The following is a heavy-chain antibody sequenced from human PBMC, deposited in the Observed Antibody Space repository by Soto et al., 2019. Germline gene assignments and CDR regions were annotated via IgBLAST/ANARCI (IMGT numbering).Heavy chain of an antibody. CDR1: GYTFTSYY. CDR3: ARDQAEDCSSTSCYLYYYYMDV. CDR2: INPSGGST. V-gene: IGHV1-46*03. J-gene: IGHJ6*03. Sequence: QVQLVQSGAEVKKPGASVKVSCKASGYTFTSYYMHWVRQAPGQGLEWMGIINPSGGSTSYAQKFPGRVTMTRDTSTSTVYMELSSLRSEDTAVYYCARDQAEDCSSTSCYLYYYYMDVWGKGTTVTVSS. D-gene: IGHD2-2*01.